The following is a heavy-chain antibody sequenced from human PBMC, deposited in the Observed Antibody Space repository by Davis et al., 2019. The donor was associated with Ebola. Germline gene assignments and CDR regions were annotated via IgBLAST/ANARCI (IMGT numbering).Heavy chain of an antibody. CDR2: IYYSGST. CDR3: ARDQYYYDSSGYFTTGWFDP. CDR1: GGSISSYY. J-gene: IGHJ5*02. V-gene: IGHV4-59*01. Sequence: PGGSLRLSCTVSGGSISSYYWSWIRQPPGKGLEWIGYIYYSGSTNYNPSLKSRVTISVNTSKNQFSLKLSSVTAADTAVYYCARDQYYYDSSGYFTTGWFDPWGQGTLVTVSS. D-gene: IGHD3-22*01.